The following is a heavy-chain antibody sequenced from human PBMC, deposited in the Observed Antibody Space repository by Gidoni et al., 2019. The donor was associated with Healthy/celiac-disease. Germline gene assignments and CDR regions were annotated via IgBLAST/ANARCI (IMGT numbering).Heavy chain of an antibody. D-gene: IGHD2-21*02. CDR1: GFTFSSYS. Sequence: EVQLVESGGGLVKPGGSLRLSCAASGFTFSSYSMNWVRQAPGKGLECVSSISSSSSYIYYADSVKGRFTISRDNAKNSLYLQMNSLRAEDTAVYYCARDRSYGGDPFDYWGQGTLVTVSS. V-gene: IGHV3-21*01. J-gene: IGHJ4*02. CDR3: ARDRSYGGDPFDY. CDR2: ISSSSSYI.